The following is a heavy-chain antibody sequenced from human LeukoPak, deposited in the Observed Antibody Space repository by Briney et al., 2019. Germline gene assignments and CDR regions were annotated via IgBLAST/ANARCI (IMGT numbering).Heavy chain of an antibody. CDR1: GFTFSDYY. CDR3: ARDEASDYYYYMDV. V-gene: IGHV3-11*04. D-gene: IGHD3-10*01. Sequence: GGSLRLSCAASGFTFSDYYMSWIRQAPGKGLEWVSYISSSGSTIYYADSVKGRFTISRDNAKNSPYLQMNSLRAEDTAVYYCARDEASDYYYYMDVWGKGTTVTVSS. J-gene: IGHJ6*03. CDR2: ISSSGSTI.